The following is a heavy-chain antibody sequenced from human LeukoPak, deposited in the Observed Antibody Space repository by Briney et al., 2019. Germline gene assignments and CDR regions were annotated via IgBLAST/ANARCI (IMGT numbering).Heavy chain of an antibody. Sequence: SETLSLTCTLSGGSISSYHWSWIRQPPGKGLGWFGYIYCSGSTKYNPSLKSRGTISVDTSKNQSSLKLSSVTAADTAVYYCASTGTKNWEYDDWGQGTLVTVSS. J-gene: IGHJ4*02. CDR1: GGSISSYH. D-gene: IGHD7-27*01. CDR3: ASTGTKNWEYDD. V-gene: IGHV4-59*13. CDR2: IYCSGST.